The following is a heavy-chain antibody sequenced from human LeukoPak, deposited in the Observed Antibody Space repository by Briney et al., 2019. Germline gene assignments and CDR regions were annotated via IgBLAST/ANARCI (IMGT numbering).Heavy chain of an antibody. D-gene: IGHD6-13*01. Sequence: PGRSLRLSCAASGFTFDDYAMHWVRQAPGKGLEWVSGISWNSGSIGYADSVKGRFTISRDNAKNSLYLQMNSLGAEDTALCYCAKDGDGGSSSWYFDYWGQGTLVTVSS. V-gene: IGHV3-9*01. CDR1: GFTFDDYA. J-gene: IGHJ4*02. CDR3: AKDGDGGSSSWYFDY. CDR2: ISWNSGSI.